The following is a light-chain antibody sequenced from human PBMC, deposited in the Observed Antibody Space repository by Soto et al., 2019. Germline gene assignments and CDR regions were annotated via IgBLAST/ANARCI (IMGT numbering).Light chain of an antibody. CDR1: QGIGDT. J-gene: IGKJ4*01. CDR3: QRYNNWPLT. V-gene: IGKV3-15*01. Sequence: TQSPSVLSASVGDTVTITCRASQGIGDTLAWYQHKPGQTPRLLIYDTSARATGVPARFSGSRSGPEFTLTINSLQSEDFAIYYCQRYNNWPLTFGGGTKVDIK. CDR2: DTS.